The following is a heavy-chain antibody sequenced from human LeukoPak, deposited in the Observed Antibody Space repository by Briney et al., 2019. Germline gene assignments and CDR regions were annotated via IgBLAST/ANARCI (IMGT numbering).Heavy chain of an antibody. J-gene: IGHJ6*02. CDR3: ARVAPFQVLGSGTHRGMDV. Sequence: SETLSLTCTVSGGSIYICNYFWVWIPQPPGKGLEWIGTISYSASTYYNPSLKSRVTISADTSKTQFSLKLSSVTAADTAVYYCARVAPFQVLGSGTHRGMDVWGQGTTVTVSS. V-gene: IGHV4-39*07. CDR1: GGSIYICNYF. D-gene: IGHD3-10*01. CDR2: ISYSAST.